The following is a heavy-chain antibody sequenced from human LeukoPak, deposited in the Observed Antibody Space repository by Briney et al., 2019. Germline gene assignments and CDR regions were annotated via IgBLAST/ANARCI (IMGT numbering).Heavy chain of an antibody. D-gene: IGHD2-15*01. J-gene: IGHJ4*02. V-gene: IGHV3-7*03. Sequence: PGGSLRLSCAASGFTFSSYWMSWVRQAPGKGLEWVANIKQDGSEKYYVDSVKGRFTISRDNSKNTLYLQMNSLRVEDTAVYYCAKGDLSGGTFYFDYWGQGTLVSVSS. CDR2: IKQDGSEK. CDR3: AKGDLSGGTFYFDY. CDR1: GFTFSSYW.